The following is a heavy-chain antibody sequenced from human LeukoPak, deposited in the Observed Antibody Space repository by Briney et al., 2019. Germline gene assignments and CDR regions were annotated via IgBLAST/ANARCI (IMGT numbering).Heavy chain of an antibody. CDR3: ARAQTYGDSRLLLDY. CDR2: ISGLGIST. Sequence: GGSLRLSCAASGFTFHDYYMSWIRHVPGKGLEWVSHISGLGISTKYGGSVKGRFTISRDNAKNSQYLQMNSLRVEDTALYYCARAQTYGDSRLLLDYWGQGTLVTVSS. J-gene: IGHJ4*02. V-gene: IGHV3-11*05. CDR1: GFTFHDYY. D-gene: IGHD4-17*01.